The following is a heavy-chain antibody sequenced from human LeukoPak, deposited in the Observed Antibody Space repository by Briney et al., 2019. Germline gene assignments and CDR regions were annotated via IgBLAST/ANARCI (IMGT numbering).Heavy chain of an antibody. D-gene: IGHD3-3*01. CDR2: ISSSGSTI. CDR1: GFTFSSYS. V-gene: IGHV3-48*04. J-gene: IGHJ4*02. Sequence: GGSLRLSCAASGFTFSSYSMNWVRQAPGKGLEWVSYISSSGSTIYYADSVKGRFTISRDNAKNSLYLQMNSLRAEDTAVYYCARDHDFWTIDYWGQGTLVTVSS. CDR3: ARDHDFWTIDY.